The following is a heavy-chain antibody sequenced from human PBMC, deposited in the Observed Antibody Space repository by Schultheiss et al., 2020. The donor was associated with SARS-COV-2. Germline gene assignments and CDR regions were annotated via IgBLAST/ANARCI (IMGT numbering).Heavy chain of an antibody. CDR3: ATATGIAVAGTDY. D-gene: IGHD6-19*01. CDR2: VTADNGDA. J-gene: IGHJ4*02. CDR1: GYTFTSYA. Sequence: ASVKVSCKAAGYTFTSYAISWVRQAPGQGLEWMGWVTADNGDAKYAQKFQDRVTMGRDTSTTTAYMELRSLRVDDTAVYYCATATGIAVAGTDYWGQGTLVTVSS. V-gene: IGHV1-18*04.